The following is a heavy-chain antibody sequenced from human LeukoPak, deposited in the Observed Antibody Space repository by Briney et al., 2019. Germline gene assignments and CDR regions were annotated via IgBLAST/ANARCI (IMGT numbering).Heavy chain of an antibody. D-gene: IGHD6-19*01. V-gene: IGHV3-53*01. CDR1: GFAVSNNY. CDR3: AIDRVAGRRPLLELGY. J-gene: IGHJ4*02. CDR2: IYGGGST. Sequence: PGGSLRLSCAASGFAVSNNYMSWVRQAPGKGLEWVSIIYGGGSTYYADSVNGRFTISRHNSKNTLFLQMNSLRAEDTARYYCAIDRVAGRRPLLELGYWGQGTLVTVSS.